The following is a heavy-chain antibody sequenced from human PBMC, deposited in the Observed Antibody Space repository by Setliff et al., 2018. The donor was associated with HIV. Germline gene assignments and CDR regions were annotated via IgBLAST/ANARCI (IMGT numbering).Heavy chain of an antibody. CDR1: GYTFSSYD. Sequence: ASVKVSCKASGYTFSSYDINWVRQATGQGLEWMGWMNPNSGNTGYAQKFQGRVTMTRNTAISTAYMELRRLKSEDAAVYYCATSTLGWSDDAFDIWGQGTMVTVSS. D-gene: IGHD2-21*01. CDR2: MNPNSGNT. CDR3: ATSTLGWSDDAFDI. V-gene: IGHV1-8*02. J-gene: IGHJ3*02.